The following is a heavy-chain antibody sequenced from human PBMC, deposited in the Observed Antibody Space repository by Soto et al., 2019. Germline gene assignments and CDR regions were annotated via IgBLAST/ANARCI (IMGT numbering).Heavy chain of an antibody. J-gene: IGHJ6*03. Sequence: PSQTLSITCAISGDSVSSNSAAWNWIRQSPSRGLEWLGRTYYRSKWYNDYAVSVKSRITINPDTSKNQFSLQLDSVTPEDTAVYYCARDGTDYDFWSGFYYMDVWGKGTTVTVSS. CDR2: TYYRSKWYN. CDR1: GDSVSSNSAA. V-gene: IGHV6-1*01. D-gene: IGHD3-3*01. CDR3: ARDGTDYDFWSGFYYMDV.